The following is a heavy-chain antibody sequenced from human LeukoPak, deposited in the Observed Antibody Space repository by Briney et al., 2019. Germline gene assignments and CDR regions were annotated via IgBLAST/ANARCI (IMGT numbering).Heavy chain of an antibody. V-gene: IGHV4-39*01. CDR1: GGSISSSSYY. Sequence: SETLSLTCTVSGGSISSSSYYCGWIRQPPGEGPEWIGSIYYSGSTYYNPSLKSRVIMSVDTSKNQFSLKLTSLTAADTAVYYCACKEYYNTGPDYWGQGTLVTVSS. CDR3: ACKEYYNTGPDY. D-gene: IGHD3-10*01. CDR2: IYYSGST. J-gene: IGHJ4*02.